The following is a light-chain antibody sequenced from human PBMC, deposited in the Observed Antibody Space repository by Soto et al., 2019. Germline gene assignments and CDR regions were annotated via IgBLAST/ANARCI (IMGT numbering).Light chain of an antibody. Sequence: DIQMTHSPSSLSASVGYRVTITCQASQDISNYLNWYQQKPGKAPKLLIYDASNLETGVPSRFSGSGSGTDFTFTISSLQPEDIATYYCQQYDNPPITFGQGTRLEIK. CDR2: DAS. J-gene: IGKJ5*01. CDR3: QQYDNPPIT. CDR1: QDISNY. V-gene: IGKV1-33*01.